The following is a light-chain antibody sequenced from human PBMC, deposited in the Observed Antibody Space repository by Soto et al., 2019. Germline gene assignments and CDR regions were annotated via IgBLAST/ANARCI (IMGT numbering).Light chain of an antibody. J-gene: IGLJ2*01. V-gene: IGLV6-57*04. Sequence: NFMLTQAHSVSESPGKTVNISCTRSSGSIASNYVQWYQQRPGSAPTTVIYEDNQRPSGVPDRFSGSIDSSSNSASLTISGLKTEDEADYYCLSYASSNVVFGGGTKLTVL. CDR2: EDN. CDR1: SGSIASNY. CDR3: LSYASSNVV.